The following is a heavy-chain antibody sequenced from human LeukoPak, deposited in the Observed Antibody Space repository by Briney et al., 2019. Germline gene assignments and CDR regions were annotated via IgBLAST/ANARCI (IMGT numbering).Heavy chain of an antibody. D-gene: IGHD6-13*01. J-gene: IGHJ4*02. Sequence: GASVKVSCKASGYTFTSYGISWVRQAPGQGLEWMGWISAYNGNTNYAQKLQGRVTMTTDTSTSTAYMELRSLRSDDTAVYYCARDRGEYSSSWPVDYWGQGTLVTVSS. V-gene: IGHV1-18*01. CDR3: ARDRGEYSSSWPVDY. CDR2: ISAYNGNT. CDR1: GYTFTSYG.